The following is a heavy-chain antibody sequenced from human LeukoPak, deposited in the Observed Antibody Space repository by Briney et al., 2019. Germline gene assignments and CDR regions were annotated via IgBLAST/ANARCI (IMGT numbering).Heavy chain of an antibody. V-gene: IGHV4-59*01. D-gene: IGHD6-6*01. CDR1: GGSISSYY. CDR2: IYYSGST. CDR3: ARIRIAARPGVYYFDY. Sequence: PSETLSLTRTVSGGSISSYYWSWIRQPPGKGLEWIGYIYYSGSTNYNPSLKCRVTISVDTSKNQFSLKLSSVTAADTAVYYCARIRIAARPGVYYFDYWGQGTLVTVSS. J-gene: IGHJ4*02.